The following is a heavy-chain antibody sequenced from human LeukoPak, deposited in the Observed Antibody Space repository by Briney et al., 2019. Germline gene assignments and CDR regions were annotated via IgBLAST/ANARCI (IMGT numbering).Heavy chain of an antibody. Sequence: GGSLRLSCAASGFTFSSYAMHWVRQAPGKGLEYVSAISSNGGSTYYANSVKGRFTISRDNSKNTLYLQMGSLRAEDMAVYYCASQSRYCSSTSCYHDAFDIWGQGTMVTVSS. D-gene: IGHD2-2*01. V-gene: IGHV3-64*01. CDR3: ASQSRYCSSTSCYHDAFDI. J-gene: IGHJ3*02. CDR1: GFTFSSYA. CDR2: ISSNGGST.